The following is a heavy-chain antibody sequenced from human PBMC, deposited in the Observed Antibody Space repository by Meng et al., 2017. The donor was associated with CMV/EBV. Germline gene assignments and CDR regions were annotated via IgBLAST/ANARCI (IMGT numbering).Heavy chain of an antibody. CDR3: ARDGNYHGV. Sequence: VDLVGGLVHPGGSLLLSCAASGFTVSNNYLGWFRQAPGKGLEWVSLIYSEGTTDYADSVKGRFTISRDNSKNTLYLQMNSLRAEDTAVYYCARDGNYHGVWGQGTLVTVSS. CDR1: GFTVSNNY. V-gene: IGHV3-53*01. D-gene: IGHD1-7*01. CDR2: IYSEGTT. J-gene: IGHJ4*02.